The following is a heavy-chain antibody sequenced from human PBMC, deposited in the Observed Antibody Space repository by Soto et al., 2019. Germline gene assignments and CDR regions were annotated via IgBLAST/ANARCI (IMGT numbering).Heavy chain of an antibody. CDR3: AAEGLGISGCSSTSCYYYYGMDV. Sequence: ASVKVSCKASGFTFTSSAVQWVRQARGQRLEWIGWIVVGSGNTNYAQKFQERVTITRDMSASTAYMELSGLRSEDTAVYYCAAEGLGISGCSSTSCYYYYGMDVWGQGTTVTVSS. CDR1: GFTFTSSA. V-gene: IGHV1-58*01. D-gene: IGHD2-2*01. J-gene: IGHJ6*02. CDR2: IVVGSGNT.